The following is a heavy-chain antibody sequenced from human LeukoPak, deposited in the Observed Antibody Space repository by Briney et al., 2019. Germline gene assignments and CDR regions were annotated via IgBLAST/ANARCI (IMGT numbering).Heavy chain of an antibody. V-gene: IGHV3-23*01. CDR3: AQYSSDWYSVYDY. CDR1: GFTFSSYA. CDR2: ISGSGGSR. D-gene: IGHD6-19*01. J-gene: IGHJ4*02. Sequence: GGSLRLSCAASGFTFSSYAMTWVRQAPGEGLEWVSGISGSGGSRYYADSVKGRFTISRDNSKNTLYLQMTSLRAEDTAVYYRAQYSSDWYSVYDYWGQGTLVTVSS.